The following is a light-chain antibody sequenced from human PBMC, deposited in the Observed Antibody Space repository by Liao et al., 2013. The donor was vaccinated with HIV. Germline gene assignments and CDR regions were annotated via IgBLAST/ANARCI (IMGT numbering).Light chain of an antibody. Sequence: SYELTQPPSVSVSPGQTARITCSGDALPKQYAYWYQQKPGQAPVLLIYKDSERPSGIPERFSGSNSGNTATLTISRVEAGDEADYYCQVWDSSSDHQVFGGGTKLTVL. CDR2: KDS. J-gene: IGLJ3*02. CDR3: QVWDSSSDHQV. CDR1: ALPKQY. V-gene: IGLV3-25*02.